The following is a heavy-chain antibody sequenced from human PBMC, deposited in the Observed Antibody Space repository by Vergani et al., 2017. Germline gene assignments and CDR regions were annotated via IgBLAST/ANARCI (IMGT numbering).Heavy chain of an antibody. V-gene: IGHV4-59*01. CDR3: ARVGFGELLHIDY. CDR2: IYYSGST. J-gene: IGHJ4*02. Sequence: QVQLQESGRGLVKPSETLSLTCTVSGGSISSYYWSWIRQPPGKGLEWIGYIYYSGSTNYNPSLKSLVTISVDTSKSQFSLKLSSVTAADTAVYYCARVGFGELLHIDYWGQGTLVTVSS. D-gene: IGHD3-10*01. CDR1: GGSISSYY.